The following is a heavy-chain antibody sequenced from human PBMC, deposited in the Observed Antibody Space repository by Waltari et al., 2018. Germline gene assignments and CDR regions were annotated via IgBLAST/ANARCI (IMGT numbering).Heavy chain of an antibody. V-gene: IGHV4-4*07. J-gene: IGHJ4*02. CDR1: GDSINNYY. CDR3: ARDRAGDRSFDS. CDR2: IHISGST. D-gene: IGHD7-27*01. Sequence: QIQLQESGPGLVKPSETLSLMCTVSGDSINNYYWSWIRQPAGKGLEWIGRIHISGSTTYHPARKSRFTVSRDTSKSHFSLKLTSVTAADTAVYYCARDRAGDRSFDSWGQGALVTVSS.